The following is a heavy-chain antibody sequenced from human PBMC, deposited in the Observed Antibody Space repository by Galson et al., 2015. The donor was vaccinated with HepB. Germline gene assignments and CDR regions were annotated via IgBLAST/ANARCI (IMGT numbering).Heavy chain of an antibody. CDR2: IWYDGSNK. CDR1: GFTFSSYG. CDR3: ARVLAAHRKGNAFDI. Sequence: SLRLSCAASGFTFSSYGMHWVRQAPGKGLEWVAVIWYDGSNKYYADSVKGRFTISRDNSKNTLYLQMNSLRAEDTAVYYCARVLAAHRKGNAFDIWGQGTMVTVSS. V-gene: IGHV3-33*01. D-gene: IGHD6-6*01. J-gene: IGHJ3*02.